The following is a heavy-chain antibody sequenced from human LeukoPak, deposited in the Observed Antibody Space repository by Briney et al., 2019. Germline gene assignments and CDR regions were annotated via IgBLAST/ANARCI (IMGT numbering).Heavy chain of an antibody. Sequence: ASVKVSCKASGYTFTGYYMHWVRQAPGQGLEWMGWINPNSGGTNYAQKFQGRVTMTRDTSIGTAYMELSRLRSDDTAVYYCARGGYYDSSGYYRNWGQGTLVTVSS. CDR1: GYTFTGYY. V-gene: IGHV1-2*02. D-gene: IGHD3-22*01. CDR2: INPNSGGT. J-gene: IGHJ4*02. CDR3: ARGGYYDSSGYYRN.